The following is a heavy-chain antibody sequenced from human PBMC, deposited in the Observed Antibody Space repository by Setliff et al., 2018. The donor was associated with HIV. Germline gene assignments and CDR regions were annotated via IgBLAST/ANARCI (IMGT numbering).Heavy chain of an antibody. Sequence: SETLSLTCTVSGGSISGFHWSWIRQSPGKGLEWIGYIYSSGTTNYNPSLQSRVTISIHTSKNQFSLKLSSVTAADTAVYYCANSRYGVYPYYYYYMDVWGKGTTVTVSS. J-gene: IGHJ6*03. V-gene: IGHV4-59*08. CDR2: IYSSGTT. CDR1: GGSISGFH. D-gene: IGHD4-17*01. CDR3: ANSRYGVYPYYYYYMDV.